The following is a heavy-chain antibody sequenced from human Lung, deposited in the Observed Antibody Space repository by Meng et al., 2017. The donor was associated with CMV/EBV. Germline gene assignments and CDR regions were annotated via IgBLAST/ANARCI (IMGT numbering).Heavy chain of an antibody. CDR1: GYSFTSYW. CDR3: ARSFYDFWSGYTDYYYGMDV. CDR2: IYPGDSDT. J-gene: IGHJ6*02. Sequence: GGSLRLXCKGSGYSFTSYWIGWVRQMPGKGLEWMGIIYPGDSDTRYSPSFQGQVTISADKSISTAYLQWSSLKASDTAMYYCARSFYDFWSGYTDYYYGMDVWGQGTTVTVSS. V-gene: IGHV5-51*01. D-gene: IGHD3-3*01.